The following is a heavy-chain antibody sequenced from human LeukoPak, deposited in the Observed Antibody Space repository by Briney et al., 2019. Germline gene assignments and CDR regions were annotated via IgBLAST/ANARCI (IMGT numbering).Heavy chain of an antibody. CDR2: ISEDGGDT. J-gene: IGHJ4*02. CDR1: GFTFDDYA. Sequence: QPGGSLRLSCAASGFTFDDYAMHWVRQTPGKGLECVSLISEDGGDTWYADSVKGRFTISRDNSKNSLYLQMNSLRAEDTAFYYCAEDKTRGPGDYWGQGTLVTVSS. CDR3: AEDKTRGPGDY. V-gene: IGHV3-43*02. D-gene: IGHD1-14*01.